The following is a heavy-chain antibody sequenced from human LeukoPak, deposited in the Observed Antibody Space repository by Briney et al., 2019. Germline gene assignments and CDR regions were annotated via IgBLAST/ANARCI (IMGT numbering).Heavy chain of an antibody. CDR3: ARKEGGQLVNTRRWFDP. CDR1: GGSISSSSYY. Sequence: SETLSLTCTVSGGSISSSSYYWGWIRQPPGTGLEWIGSIYYSGSTYSNPSLKSRVTISVATSKKQSSLKVRSVTAADTAVYYCARKEGGQLVNTRRWFDPWGQGTLVTVSS. D-gene: IGHD6-13*01. J-gene: IGHJ5*02. CDR2: IYYSGST. V-gene: IGHV4-39*07.